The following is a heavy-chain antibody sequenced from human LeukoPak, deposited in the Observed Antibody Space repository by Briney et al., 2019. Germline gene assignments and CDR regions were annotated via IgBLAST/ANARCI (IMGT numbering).Heavy chain of an antibody. CDR1: GFTFSSYA. V-gene: IGHV3-64*01. CDR2: ISSNGGST. J-gene: IGHJ4*02. CDR3: ARSPWSKLPPDYFDY. Sequence: GGSLRLSCAASGFTFSSYAMHWVRQAPGKGLEYVSAISSNGGSTYYANSVKGRFTISRDNSKNTLYLQMGSLRAEDMAVYYCARSPWSKLPPDYFDYWGQGTLVTASS. D-gene: IGHD1-26*01.